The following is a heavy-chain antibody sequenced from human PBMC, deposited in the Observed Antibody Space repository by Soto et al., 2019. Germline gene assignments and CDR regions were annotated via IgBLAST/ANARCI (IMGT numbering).Heavy chain of an antibody. CDR1: GFTFRSYS. CDR3: ARDNGIAGSFDP. Sequence: GGSLRLSCAASGFTFRSYSMNWVRQAPGKGLEWVSYISISSRTIYYADSVKGRFTISRDDAKNSLYLQMNSLRDEDTSVYYCARDNGIAGSFDPWGQGTLVTV. J-gene: IGHJ5*02. CDR2: ISISSRTI. D-gene: IGHD6-13*01. V-gene: IGHV3-48*02.